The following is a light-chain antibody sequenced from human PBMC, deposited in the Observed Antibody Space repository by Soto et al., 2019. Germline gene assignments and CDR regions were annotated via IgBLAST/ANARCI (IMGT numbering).Light chain of an antibody. J-gene: IGLJ1*01. V-gene: IGLV1-51*02. CDR3: GTGDSSISAFYV. CDR2: ESN. CDR1: SSNIWNNY. Sequence: QSVLTQPPSVSAAKGRRVSISCSGRSSNIWNNYVSWYQQLPVTAPKLLIYESNKRPSGIPDRFSGSKSGTSATLGITGLQTGDEADYYCGTGDSSISAFYVFGTGTKVTVI.